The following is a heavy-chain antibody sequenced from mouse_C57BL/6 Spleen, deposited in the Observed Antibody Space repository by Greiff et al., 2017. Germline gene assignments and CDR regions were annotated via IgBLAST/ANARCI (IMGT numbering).Heavy chain of an antibody. CDR1: SYTFTSYW. J-gene: IGHJ1*03. CDR3: ARSYYYGSSYGYFDV. CDR2: IHPNSGST. D-gene: IGHD1-1*01. V-gene: IGHV1-64*01. Sequence: VKLQQPGAELVKPGASVKLSCKASSYTFTSYWMHWVKQRPGQGLEWIGMIHPNSGSTNDNEQFKSKATLTVDKSSSTAYMQLSSLTSEDSAVYYCARSYYYGSSYGYFDVWGTGTTVTVSS.